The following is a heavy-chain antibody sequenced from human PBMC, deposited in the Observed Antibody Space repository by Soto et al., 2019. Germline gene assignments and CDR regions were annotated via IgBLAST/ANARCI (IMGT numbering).Heavy chain of an antibody. CDR1: GGTFSNTA. CDR2: IIPLFGTP. J-gene: IGHJ4*02. Sequence: QVLLVQSGAEVKKPGSSVKVSCKASGGTFSNTAFIWVRQAPGQGLEWMGGIIPLFGTPNYAQKFQGRLMSSAEESASEAYMELNTLTSEDTAVYYCATPAEGLDTAMLKGLAHWGQGTLLTVSS. CDR3: ATPAEGLDTAMLKGLAH. V-gene: IGHV1-69*01. D-gene: IGHD5-18*01.